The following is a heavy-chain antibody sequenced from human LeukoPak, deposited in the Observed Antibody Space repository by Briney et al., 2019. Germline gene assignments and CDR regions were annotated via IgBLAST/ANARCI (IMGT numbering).Heavy chain of an antibody. CDR3: ARDPNSGYDFNYYYGMDV. J-gene: IGHJ6*02. Sequence: GGSLRLSCAASGLTFSSYSMNWVRQAPGKGLEWVSSISSSSSYIYYADSVKGRFTISRDNAKNSLYLQMNSLRAEDTAVYYCARDPNSGYDFNYYYGMDVWGQGTTVTVSS. CDR2: ISSSSSYI. D-gene: IGHD5-12*01. V-gene: IGHV3-21*01. CDR1: GLTFSSYS.